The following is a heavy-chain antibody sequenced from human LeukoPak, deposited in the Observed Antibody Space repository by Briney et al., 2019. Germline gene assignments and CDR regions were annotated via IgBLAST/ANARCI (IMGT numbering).Heavy chain of an antibody. CDR1: GITFSSLW. CDR2: IKHDGSEE. CDR3: AKDRDLLTGNYFDY. V-gene: IGHV3-7*01. J-gene: IGHJ4*02. Sequence: GGSLRLSCAASGITFSSLWMSWFRQAPGKGLEWVADIKHDGSEEHYVASVKGRFTISRDNAKLYLQMNSLRAEDTAVYYCAKDRDLLTGNYFDYWGQVSMGTVPS. D-gene: IGHD1-14*01.